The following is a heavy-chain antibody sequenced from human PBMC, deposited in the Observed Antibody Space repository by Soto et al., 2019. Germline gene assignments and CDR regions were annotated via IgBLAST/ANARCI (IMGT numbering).Heavy chain of an antibody. D-gene: IGHD6-19*01. CDR3: TLGGTLQWLASL. J-gene: IGHJ4*02. V-gene: IGHV3-49*03. CDR1: GFTFGDYA. Sequence: PGGSLRLSCTASGFTFGDYAMSWFRQAPGKGLEWVGFSRSKAYGGTTEYAASVKGRFTISRDDSKSIAYLQMNSLKAEDTAVYYCTLGGTLQWLASLWGQGTLVTVSS. CDR2: SRSKAYGGTT.